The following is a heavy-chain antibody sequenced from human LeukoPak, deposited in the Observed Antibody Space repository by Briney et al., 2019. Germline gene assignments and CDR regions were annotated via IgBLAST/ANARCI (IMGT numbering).Heavy chain of an antibody. CDR2: IYYSGST. Sequence: PSETLSLTCTVSGDSISAYYWRWIRQPPGKELEWIGYIYYSGSTNYNPSLKSRVTISVDKSKNQFSLQLSSVTAADTAVYYCTRGTVTTYYFDYWGQGTLVTVSS. V-gene: IGHV4-59*01. J-gene: IGHJ4*02. CDR3: TRGTVTTYYFDY. D-gene: IGHD4-17*01. CDR1: GDSISAYY.